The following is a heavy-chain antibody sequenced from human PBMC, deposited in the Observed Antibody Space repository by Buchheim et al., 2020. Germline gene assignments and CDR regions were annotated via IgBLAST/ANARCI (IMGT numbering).Heavy chain of an antibody. CDR3: ARPLRYYDIFGYGMDV. V-gene: IGHV3-33*01. D-gene: IGHD3-9*01. Sequence: QVQLVESGGGVVQPGRSLRLSCAASGFTFSSYGMHWVRQAPGKGLEWVAVIWYDGSNKYYADSVKGRFTISRDNSTNTLYLQMNSLRAEDTAVYYCARPLRYYDIFGYGMDVWGQGTT. J-gene: IGHJ6*02. CDR1: GFTFSSYG. CDR2: IWYDGSNK.